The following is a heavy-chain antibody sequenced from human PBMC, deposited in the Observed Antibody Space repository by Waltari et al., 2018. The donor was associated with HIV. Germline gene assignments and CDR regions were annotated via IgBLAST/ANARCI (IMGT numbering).Heavy chain of an antibody. V-gene: IGHV4-39*01. CDR1: GGPITNPDFH. CDR2: IYYSGGT. Sequence: QLQLRESGPGLVKPSETLSLTCTVSGGPITNPDFHWGWIRQPQGKGLEWIATIYYSGGTYYSPSLKSRVTISVDTSKNQFSLKLTSVTAADTAVYYCARHKASTRYHLLGEGLGNWGPGTLVTVSS. CDR3: ARHKASTRYHLLGEGLGN. D-gene: IGHD3-22*01. J-gene: IGHJ4*02.